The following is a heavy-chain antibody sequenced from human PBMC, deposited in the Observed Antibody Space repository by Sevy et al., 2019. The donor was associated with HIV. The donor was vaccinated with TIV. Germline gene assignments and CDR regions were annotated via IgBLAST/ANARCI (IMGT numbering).Heavy chain of an antibody. V-gene: IGHV3-48*01. CDR3: ASTYDFWSGYIDY. Sequence: GGSLRLSCAASGFTFSSYSMNWVRQAPGKGLEWVSYISSSSSTIYYADSVKGRFTISRDNAKNSLYLQMNSLRAEDTAVYYCASTYDFWSGYIDYWGQGTLVTVSS. CDR2: ISSSSSTI. D-gene: IGHD3-3*01. J-gene: IGHJ4*02. CDR1: GFTFSSYS.